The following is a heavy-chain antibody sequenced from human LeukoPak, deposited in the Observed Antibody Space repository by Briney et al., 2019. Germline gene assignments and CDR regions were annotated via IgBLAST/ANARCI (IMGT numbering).Heavy chain of an antibody. J-gene: IGHJ4*02. CDR3: ARGGHYYYDSSGSPWY. D-gene: IGHD3-22*01. Sequence: PSETLSLTCAVYGGSLSGYYWSWIRQPPGKGLEWIGEINSGSTNYNPSLKSRVTISVDTSKNQFSLKLSSVTAADTAVYYCARGGHYYYDSSGSPWYWGQGTLVTVSS. CDR2: INSGST. CDR1: GGSLSGYY. V-gene: IGHV4-34*01.